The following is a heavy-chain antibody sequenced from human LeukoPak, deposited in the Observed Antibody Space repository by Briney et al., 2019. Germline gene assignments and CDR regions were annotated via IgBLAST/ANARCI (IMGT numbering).Heavy chain of an antibody. CDR1: GGSISDYY. D-gene: IGHD6-19*01. Sequence: PSETLSLTCSVSGGSISDYYWSWIRQPPGKGLEWTGYIYYSGTTNYNPSLKSRVTISVDTSKNQFSLKLSSVTAADTAVYYCARVGQYSSGWHTDYWGQGTLVTVPS. CDR3: ARVGQYSSGWHTDY. J-gene: IGHJ4*02. CDR2: IYYSGTT. V-gene: IGHV4-59*01.